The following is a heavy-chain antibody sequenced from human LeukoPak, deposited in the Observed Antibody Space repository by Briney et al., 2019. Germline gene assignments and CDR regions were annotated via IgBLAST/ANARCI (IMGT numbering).Heavy chain of an antibody. CDR3: ARATFGQGYLDWLLLSGSLPIFDY. V-gene: IGHV4-59*01. J-gene: IGHJ4*02. CDR1: GGSISSYY. D-gene: IGHD3-9*01. CDR2: IYYSGST. Sequence: SETLSLTCTVSGGSISSYYWSWIRQPPGKGLEWIGYIYYSGSTNYNPSLKSRVTISVDTSKNQFSLKLSSVTAADTAVYYCARATFGQGYLDWLLLSGSLPIFDYWGQGTLVTVSS.